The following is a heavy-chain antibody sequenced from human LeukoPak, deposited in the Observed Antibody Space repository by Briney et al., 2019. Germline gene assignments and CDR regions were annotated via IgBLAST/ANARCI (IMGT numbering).Heavy chain of an antibody. Sequence: GASVKVSCKASGGTFSSYAISWVRQAPGQGLEWMGRIIPILGIANYAQKFRDRVTITADESTSTVYMDLRRLTYEDTAIYYCARVKESAPVAAAIPYFFDRWGQGTLVTVSS. CDR2: IIPILGIA. V-gene: IGHV1-69*04. CDR1: GGTFSSYA. J-gene: IGHJ4*02. D-gene: IGHD2-2*01. CDR3: ARVKESAPVAAAIPYFFDR.